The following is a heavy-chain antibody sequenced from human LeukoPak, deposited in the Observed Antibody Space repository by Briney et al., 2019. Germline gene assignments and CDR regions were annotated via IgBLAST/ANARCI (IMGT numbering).Heavy chain of an antibody. D-gene: IGHD3-10*01. CDR1: GGSISSSNW. J-gene: IGHJ4*02. CDR3: ARSKTADYYGSGSYLFFDY. V-gene: IGHV4-4*02. CDR2: IYHSGST. Sequence: PSETLSLTCAVSGGSISSSNWWSWVRQPPGKGLGWIGEIYHSGSTNYNPSLKSRVTISVDKSKNQFSLKLSSVTAADTAVYYCARSKTADYYGSGSYLFFDYWGQGTLVTVSS.